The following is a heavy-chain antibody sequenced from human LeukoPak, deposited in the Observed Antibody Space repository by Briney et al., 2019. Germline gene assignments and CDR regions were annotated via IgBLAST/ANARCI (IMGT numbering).Heavy chain of an antibody. D-gene: IGHD6-19*01. CDR1: GGSFSGYY. CDR2: INHSGST. V-gene: IGHV4-34*01. Sequence: SETLSLTCAVYGGSFSGYYWSWIRQPPGKGLEWIGEINHSGSTNYNPSLKSRVTISVDTSKNQFSLKLSSVTAADTAVYYCARAKFIAVAGSYYFDYWGQGTLVTVSS. CDR3: ARAKFIAVAGSYYFDY. J-gene: IGHJ4*02.